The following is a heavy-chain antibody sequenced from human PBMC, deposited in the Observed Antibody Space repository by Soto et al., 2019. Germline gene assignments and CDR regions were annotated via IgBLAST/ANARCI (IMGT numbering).Heavy chain of an antibody. D-gene: IGHD2-2*01. Sequence: VASVKVSCKASGYTFTSYYMHWVRQAPGQGLEWMGIINPSGGSTSYAQKFQGRVTMTRDTSTSTVYMELSSLRSEDTAVYYCARDRGICSSTSCYYYYYYGMDVWGQGTTVTVSS. J-gene: IGHJ6*02. CDR2: INPSGGST. CDR1: GYTFTSYY. CDR3: ARDRGICSSTSCYYYYYYGMDV. V-gene: IGHV1-46*01.